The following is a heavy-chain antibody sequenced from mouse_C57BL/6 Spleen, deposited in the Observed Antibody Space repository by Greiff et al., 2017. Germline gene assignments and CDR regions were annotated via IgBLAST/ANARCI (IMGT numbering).Heavy chain of an antibody. D-gene: IGHD1-1*01. J-gene: IGHJ4*01. CDR1: GFAFSSSW. V-gene: IGHV1-82*01. CDR2: IYPGDGDT. CDR3: ARPAITTMDY. Sequence: VQLQQSGPELVKPGVSVKISCKASGFAFSSSWMNWVKQRPGKGLEWIGRIYPGDGDTNSNGKFKGKVTLTADKPSSTAYMQHSSLTSEDSTVYCCARPAITTMDYWGQGTSVTVSS.